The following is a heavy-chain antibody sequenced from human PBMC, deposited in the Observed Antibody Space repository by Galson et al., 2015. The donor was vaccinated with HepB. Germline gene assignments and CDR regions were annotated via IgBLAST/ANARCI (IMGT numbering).Heavy chain of an antibody. V-gene: IGHV3-66*01. CDR1: GFTFSSYA. J-gene: IGHJ4*02. D-gene: IGHD6-19*01. CDR2: IYSGGST. CDR3: ARDWTYRGSGPVGGGY. Sequence: SLRLSCAASGFTFSSYAMSWVRQAPGKGLEWVSVIYSGGSTYYADSVKGRFTISRDNSKNTLYLQMNSLRAEDTAVYYCARDWTYRGSGPVGGGYWGQGTLVTVSS.